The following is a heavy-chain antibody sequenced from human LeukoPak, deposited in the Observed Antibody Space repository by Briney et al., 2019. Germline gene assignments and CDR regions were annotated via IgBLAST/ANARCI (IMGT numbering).Heavy chain of an antibody. D-gene: IGHD6-19*01. CDR1: GFTFSSYE. CDR3: AKQDPIAGSGRDVFDI. V-gene: IGHV3-48*03. J-gene: IGHJ3*02. CDR2: ISSSGSTI. Sequence: PGGSLRLSCAASGFTFSSYEMNWVRQAPGKGLEWVSYISSSGSTIYYADSVKGRFTISRDNAKNSLYLQMNSLRAEDTAVYYCAKQDPIAGSGRDVFDIWAKGKMVTVSS.